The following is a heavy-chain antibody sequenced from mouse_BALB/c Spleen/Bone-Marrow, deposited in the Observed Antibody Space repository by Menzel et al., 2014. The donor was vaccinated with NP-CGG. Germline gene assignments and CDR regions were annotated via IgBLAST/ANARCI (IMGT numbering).Heavy chain of an antibody. CDR3: ARGGNFAWFAY. V-gene: IGHV5-17*02. CDR2: ISSGSSTI. J-gene: IGHJ3*01. D-gene: IGHD2-1*01. CDR1: GFTFSSFG. Sequence: EVQLVESGGGLVQPGGPRKLSCAASGFTFSSFGMHWVRQAPEKGLEWVAYISSGSSTIYYADTVKGRFTISRDNPKNTLFLQMTSLRSEDTAMYYCARGGNFAWFAYWGQGTLVTVSA.